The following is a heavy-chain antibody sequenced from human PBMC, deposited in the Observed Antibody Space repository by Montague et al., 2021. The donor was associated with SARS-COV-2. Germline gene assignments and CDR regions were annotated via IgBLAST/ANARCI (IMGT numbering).Heavy chain of an antibody. CDR1: EFTFNNYA. CDR3: ANYHDNTGYYGAFDN. CDR2: ITHSGGT. J-gene: IGHJ4*02. D-gene: IGHD3-22*01. V-gene: IGHV3-23*01. Sequence: SLRLSCAASEFTFNNYAMRWVRQVPGKGLEWVATITHSGGTFYADSVGGRFTISKDNSKNTMYLQMNSLRVEDTAVYYCANYHDNTGYYGAFDNWGQGTLVTVSS.